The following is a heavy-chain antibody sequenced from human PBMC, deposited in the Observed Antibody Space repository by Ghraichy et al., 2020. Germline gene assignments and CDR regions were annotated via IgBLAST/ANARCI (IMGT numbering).Heavy chain of an antibody. D-gene: IGHD4-11*01. V-gene: IGHV3-30*18. J-gene: IGHJ6*02. CDR3: AKDFLYSNYFRVYYYYYGMDV. Sequence: GGSLRLSCAASGFTFSSYGMHWVRQAPGKGLEWVAVISYDGSNKYYADSVKGRFTISRDNSKNTLYLQMNSLRAEDTAVYYCAKDFLYSNYFRVYYYYYGMDVWGQGTTVTVSS. CDR1: GFTFSSYG. CDR2: ISYDGSNK.